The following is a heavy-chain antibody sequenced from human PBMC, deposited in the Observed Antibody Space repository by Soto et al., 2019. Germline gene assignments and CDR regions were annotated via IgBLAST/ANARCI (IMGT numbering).Heavy chain of an antibody. J-gene: IGHJ6*02. V-gene: IGHV4-34*01. CDR1: GGSFSGYY. D-gene: IGHD3-10*01. CDR3: AGVYGTWYYYGSGSVPTPLYYYYGMDV. Sequence: SETLSLTCAVYGGSFSGYYWSWIRQPPGKGLEWIGEINHSGSTNYNPSLKSRVTISVDTSKNQFSLKLSSVTAADTAVYYCAGVYGTWYYYGSGSVPTPLYYYYGMDVWGQGTTVTVSS. CDR2: INHSGST.